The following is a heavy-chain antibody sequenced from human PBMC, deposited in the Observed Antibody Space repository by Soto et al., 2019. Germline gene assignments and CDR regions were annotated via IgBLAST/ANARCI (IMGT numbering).Heavy chain of an antibody. CDR1: GFTVSTKY. CDR3: ARDPWAADY. J-gene: IGHJ4*02. Sequence: GGSLRLSCAASGFTVSTKYMSWVRQAPGKGLEWVSVIYSGGSTFYADSVRGRFTISRDNSKNTVNLQMNSLRAEDTAVYYCARDPWAADYWGQGTLVTVSP. D-gene: IGHD3-16*01. V-gene: IGHV3-66*01. CDR2: IYSGGST.